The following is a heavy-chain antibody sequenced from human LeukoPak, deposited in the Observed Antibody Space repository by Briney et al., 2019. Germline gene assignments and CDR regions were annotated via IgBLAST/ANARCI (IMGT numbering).Heavy chain of an antibody. CDR2: INWNGRIT. D-gene: IGHD5-18*01. V-gene: IGHV3-20*04. CDR3: ARGSVQLWLRDTYYYMDV. Sequence: GESLRLSCAASGFTFDDYAMNWVRQVPGRGLEWVSGINWNGRITEYADSVKDRFTISRQNTKNSLYLYMNNLGGEDAALYFCARGSVQLWLRDTYYYMDVWGKGTTVTVSS. J-gene: IGHJ6*03. CDR1: GFTFDDYA.